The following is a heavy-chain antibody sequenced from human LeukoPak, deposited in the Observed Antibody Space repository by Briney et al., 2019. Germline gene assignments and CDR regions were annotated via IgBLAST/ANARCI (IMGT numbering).Heavy chain of an antibody. CDR2: ISDSGCTT. V-gene: IGHV3-23*01. CDR3: AKGGYSYEADY. J-gene: IGHJ4*02. CDR1: GFTYSSCA. Sequence: GGSLRLSRAASGFTYSSCAMSWVRQPPGKGLEWVSSISDSGCTTKYADSVKGRFTISRDNSKNTLHLQMNSLRAEDTAVYYCAKGGYSYEADYWGQGTLVTVSS. D-gene: IGHD5-18*01.